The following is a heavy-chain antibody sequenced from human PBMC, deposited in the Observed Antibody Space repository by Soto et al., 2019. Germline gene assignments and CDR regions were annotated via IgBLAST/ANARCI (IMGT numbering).Heavy chain of an antibody. Sequence: GGSLRLSCLASGFGFSGYSMHWVRQAPGKGLDWVAAIQHDGSEIYYADSVKGRFTISKDDSKNTLHLQMNALRVDDTALYYCVRVGWGYSYGNGMDGWGQGTTVTVSS. V-gene: IGHV3-30-3*01. D-gene: IGHD5-18*01. CDR3: VRVGWGYSYGNGMDG. CDR1: GFGFSGYS. CDR2: IQHDGSEI. J-gene: IGHJ6*02.